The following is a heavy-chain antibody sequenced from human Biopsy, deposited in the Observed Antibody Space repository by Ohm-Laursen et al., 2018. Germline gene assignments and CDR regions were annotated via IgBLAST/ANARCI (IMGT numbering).Heavy chain of an antibody. Sequence: ASVKVSCKTSGYTFTTYGLSWVRQAPGHGLEWMGWINPNSGNANYAQSFQGRLTVTRDTSISTAYMELTSLTFDDTAIYYCARVPAYPSIDGYYGLDLWGQGTTVTVSS. CDR1: GYTFTTYG. J-gene: IGHJ6*02. CDR2: INPNSGNA. D-gene: IGHD3-9*01. CDR3: ARVPAYPSIDGYYGLDL. V-gene: IGHV1-18*01.